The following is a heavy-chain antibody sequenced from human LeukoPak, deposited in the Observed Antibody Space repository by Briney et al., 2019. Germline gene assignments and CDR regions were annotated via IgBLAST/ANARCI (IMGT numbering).Heavy chain of an antibody. CDR2: IYTSGST. J-gene: IGHJ5*02. V-gene: IGHV4-4*07. D-gene: IGHD3-22*01. CDR3: ARFGEYYGSNYGNSENWFDP. CDR1: GGSISSYY. Sequence: SETLSLTCTVSGGSISSYYWSWIRQPAGKGLEWIGRIYTSGSTNYNPSLKSRVTMSVDTSKNQFSLKLSSVTAADTAVYYCARFGEYYGSNYGNSENWFDPWGQGTLVTVSS.